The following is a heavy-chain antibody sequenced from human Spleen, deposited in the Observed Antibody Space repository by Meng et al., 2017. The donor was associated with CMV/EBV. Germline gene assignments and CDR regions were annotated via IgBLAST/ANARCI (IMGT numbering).Heavy chain of an antibody. CDR1: GGSFSGYY. CDR2: INHSGST. V-gene: IGHV4-34*01. D-gene: IGHD1-14*01. CDR3: ARSGRFDY. Sequence: QVQLQQWGAGLLKPSETLSLPWAVYGGSFSGYYWSWIRQPPGKGLEWIGEINHSGSTNYNPSLKSRVTISVDTSKNQFSLKLSSVTAADTAVYYCARSGRFDYWGQGTLVTVSS. J-gene: IGHJ4*02.